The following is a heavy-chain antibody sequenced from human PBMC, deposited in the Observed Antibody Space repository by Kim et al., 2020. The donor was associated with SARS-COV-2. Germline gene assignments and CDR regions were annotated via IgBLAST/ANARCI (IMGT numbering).Heavy chain of an antibody. CDR3: AKRVHYVVATDY. J-gene: IGHJ4*02. V-gene: IGHV3-23*01. Sequence: GGSLRLSCAASGFTFSDDRMSWVRQAPGKGVEWVSSITSTGTMYYADSVKDRVTISRSGGVVNLQMNDLRAEDTAVYYFAKRVHYVVATDYWGPGTLVTVSS. CDR1: GFTFSDDR. CDR2: ITSTGTM. D-gene: IGHD5-12*01.